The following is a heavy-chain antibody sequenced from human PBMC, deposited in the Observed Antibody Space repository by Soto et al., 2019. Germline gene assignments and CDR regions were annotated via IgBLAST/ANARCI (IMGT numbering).Heavy chain of an antibody. D-gene: IGHD6-19*01. CDR3: ARAYSSGWYNY. J-gene: IGHJ4*02. CDR1: GGPISSYY. CDR2: IYDSGST. V-gene: IGHV4-59*01. Sequence: SETLSLTCTVSGGPISSYYWSWIRQPPGKGLEWIGYIYDSGSTNYNPSLKSRVTISVDTSKNQFSLKLSSVTAADTAVYYCARAYSSGWYNYWGQGTLVTV.